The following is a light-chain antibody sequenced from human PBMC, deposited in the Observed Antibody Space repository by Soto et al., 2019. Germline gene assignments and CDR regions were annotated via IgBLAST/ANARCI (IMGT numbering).Light chain of an antibody. CDR3: QSYNDWPFA. J-gene: IGKJ2*01. CDR2: GVS. CDR1: ESLFGF. V-gene: IGKV3-15*01. Sequence: DIVLTQSPATLSVSPGDRVTLSCRASESLFGFLAWYQQKPGQDPRLLMCGVSTMATGIPARFSGGGSATDFTLTISSLQSEDSAFYFCQSYNDWPFASGLGTRLEI.